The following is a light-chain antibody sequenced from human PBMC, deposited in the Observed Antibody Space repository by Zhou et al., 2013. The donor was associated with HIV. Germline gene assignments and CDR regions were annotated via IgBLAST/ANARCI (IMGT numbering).Light chain of an antibody. J-gene: IGKJ4*01. CDR3: QQFYSPPLT. V-gene: IGKV1-NL1*01. CDR2: AAS. CDR1: QGIGKS. Sequence: DIQMTQSPSSLSASVGDRITITCRASQGIGKSLAWYQKKPGKAPKLLVYAASKLQSGVPPRFSGSGSGTDYTLTISSLQPEDAATYYCQQFYSPPLTFGRGPRWR.